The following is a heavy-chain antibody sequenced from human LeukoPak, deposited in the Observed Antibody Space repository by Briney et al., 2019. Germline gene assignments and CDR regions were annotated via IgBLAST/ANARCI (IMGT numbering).Heavy chain of an antibody. CDR1: GGSISSYY. CDR3: ARHHLGSSSWYDY. CDR2: IYYSGST. V-gene: IGHV4-59*08. D-gene: IGHD6-13*01. J-gene: IGHJ4*02. Sequence: SETLSLTCTVSGGSISSYYWSWIRQPPGKALEWIGYIYYSGSTNYNPSLKSRVTISVDTSKNQFSLKLSSVTAADTAVYYCARHHLGSSSWYDYWGQGTLVTASS.